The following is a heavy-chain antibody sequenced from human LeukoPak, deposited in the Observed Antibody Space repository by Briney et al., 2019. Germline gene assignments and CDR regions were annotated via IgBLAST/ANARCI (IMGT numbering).Heavy chain of an antibody. CDR3: ARELRFLEAFDY. CDR2: IIPIFGTA. D-gene: IGHD3-3*01. CDR1: GRTFSSYA. J-gene: IGHJ4*02. V-gene: IGHV1-69*05. Sequence: SVKVSCKASGRTFSSYAISWVRQAPGQGLEWMGRIIPIFGTANYAQKFQGRVTITTDESTSTAYMELSSLRSEDTAVYYCARELRFLEAFDYWGQGTLVTVSS.